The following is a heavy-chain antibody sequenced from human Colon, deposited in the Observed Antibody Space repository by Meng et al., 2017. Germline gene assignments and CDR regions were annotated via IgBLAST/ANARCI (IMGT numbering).Heavy chain of an antibody. J-gene: IGHJ4*02. V-gene: IGHV4-61*01. CDR1: GDSVNNRTYY. D-gene: IGHD3-10*01. Sequence: QVQLQESGPGLVRPSETLSLTCTVSGDSVNNRTYYWTWIRQPPEKGLEWIGYVYYDGTTNYNPFLESRLTMSIDTSKNQFSLKLSSVTAADTAVYYCARDWGSGTPYWGQGTLVTVSS. CDR3: ARDWGSGTPY. CDR2: VYYDGTT.